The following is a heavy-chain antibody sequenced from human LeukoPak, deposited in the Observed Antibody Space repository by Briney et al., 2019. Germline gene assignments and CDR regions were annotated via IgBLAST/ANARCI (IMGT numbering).Heavy chain of an antibody. V-gene: IGHV4-39*01. D-gene: IGHD6-19*01. CDR2: IDYSGST. J-gene: IGHJ5*02. CDR1: GGSISSSSYY. Sequence: SETLSLTCTVSGGSISSSSYYWGWIRQPPGKGLEWIGSIDYSGSTYYNPSLKSRVTISVDTSKNQFSLKLSSVTAADTAVYYCARQEVKQWLVESGGNWFDPWGQGTLVTVSS. CDR3: ARQEVKQWLVESGGNWFDP.